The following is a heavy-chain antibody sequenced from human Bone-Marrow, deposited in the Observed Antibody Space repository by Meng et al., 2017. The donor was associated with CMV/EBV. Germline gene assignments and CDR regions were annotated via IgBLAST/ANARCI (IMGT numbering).Heavy chain of an antibody. Sequence: ASVKVSCKASGYTFTGYYMHWVRQAPGQGLEWMGWINPNSGGTNYAQKFQGRVTMTRDTSISTAYMELSSLRSEDTAVYYCARGVYDFWSGYYFTGAFDIWGQGTMVTVSS. CDR2: INPNSGGT. J-gene: IGHJ3*02. CDR1: GYTFTGYY. CDR3: ARGVYDFWSGYYFTGAFDI. D-gene: IGHD3-3*01. V-gene: IGHV1-2*02.